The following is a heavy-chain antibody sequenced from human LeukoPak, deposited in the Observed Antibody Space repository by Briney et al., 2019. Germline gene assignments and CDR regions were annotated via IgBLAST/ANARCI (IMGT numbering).Heavy chain of an antibody. CDR2: INHSGST. Sequence: SETLSLTCAVYGGSFSGYYWSWIRQPPGKGLEWIGEINHSGSTNYNPSLKSRVTISVDTSKNQFSLKLSSVTAADTAVYYCARRRGVRAAAGILDYWGQGTLVTVSS. J-gene: IGHJ4*02. D-gene: IGHD6-13*01. CDR3: ARRRGVRAAAGILDY. CDR1: GGSFSGYY. V-gene: IGHV4-34*01.